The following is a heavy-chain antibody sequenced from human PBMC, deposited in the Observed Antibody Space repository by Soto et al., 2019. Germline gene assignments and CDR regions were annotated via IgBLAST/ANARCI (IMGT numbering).Heavy chain of an antibody. CDR1: GGSISSYY. V-gene: IGHV4-59*01. CDR3: ARTFDILTGYDI. CDR2: IYYSGST. Sequence: SDTLSLTCTVSGGSISSYYWSWIRQPPGKGLEWIGYIYYSGSTNYNPSLKSRVTISVDTSKNQFSLKLSSVTAADTAVYYCARTFDILTGYDIWGQGTMVTVSS. J-gene: IGHJ3*02. D-gene: IGHD3-9*01.